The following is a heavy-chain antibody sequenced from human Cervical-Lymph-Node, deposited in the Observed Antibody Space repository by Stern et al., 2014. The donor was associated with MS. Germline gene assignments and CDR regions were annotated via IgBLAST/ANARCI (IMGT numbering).Heavy chain of an antibody. CDR2: ISYDGSNT. CDR3: GRDICTSPSCPAYRGFF. D-gene: IGHD2-2*01. Sequence: VQLVESGGGVVQPGRSLRLSCAASGFTFSSFAMHWVRQAPGKGLEWVALISYDGSNTYYADSVKGRITVSRDNSKDTLYLQMNGLRAEDTAVYYCGRDICTSPSCPAYRGFFWGQGTLVTVSS. J-gene: IGHJ4*02. V-gene: IGHV3-30*04. CDR1: GFTFSSFA.